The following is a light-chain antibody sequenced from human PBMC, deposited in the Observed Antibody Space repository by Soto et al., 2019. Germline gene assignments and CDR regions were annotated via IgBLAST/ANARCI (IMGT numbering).Light chain of an antibody. CDR1: SSDVGSYNL. V-gene: IGLV2-23*02. J-gene: IGLJ1*01. CDR3: CSYAGSYV. CDR2: EVS. Sequence: SSLTQPASVSGSPWQSVTISCPGTSSDVGSYNLVSWYQQHPGKAPKLMIYEVSKRPSGVSNRFSGSKSGNTASLTISGLQAEDEADYYCCSYAGSYVFGTGTKVTVL.